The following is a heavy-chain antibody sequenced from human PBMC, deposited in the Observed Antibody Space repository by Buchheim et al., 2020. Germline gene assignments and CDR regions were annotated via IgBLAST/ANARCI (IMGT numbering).Heavy chain of an antibody. Sequence: QVQLVQSGAEVKKPGSSVKVSSKASGGTFSSYAISWVRQAPGQGLEWMGRIIPILGIANYAQKFQGRVTITADKSTSTAYMELSSLRSEDTAVYYCAREEKIGQRIKNYYYGMDVWGQGTT. V-gene: IGHV1-69*04. J-gene: IGHJ6*02. D-gene: IGHD2-15*01. CDR2: IIPILGIA. CDR3: AREEKIGQRIKNYYYGMDV. CDR1: GGTFSSYA.